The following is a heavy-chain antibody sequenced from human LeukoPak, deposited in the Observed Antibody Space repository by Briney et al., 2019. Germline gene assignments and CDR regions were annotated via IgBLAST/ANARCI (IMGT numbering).Heavy chain of an antibody. D-gene: IGHD1-1*01. CDR1: GFTFSSHT. V-gene: IGHV3-48*02. J-gene: IGHJ4*02. Sequence: GGSLRLSCAASGFTFSSHTMNWVRQAPGKGLEWVSYISSSSSRKYYADSVKGRFTISRDNAKNSLYLQMNSLRDEDTAVYYCARVARGTTGTHDYWGQGTLVTVSS. CDR2: ISSSSSRK. CDR3: ARVARGTTGTHDY.